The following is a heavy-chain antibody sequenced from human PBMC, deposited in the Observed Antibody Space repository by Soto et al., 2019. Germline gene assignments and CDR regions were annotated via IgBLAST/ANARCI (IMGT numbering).Heavy chain of an antibody. V-gene: IGHV4-61*01. D-gene: IGHD6-13*01. CDR2: IYYSGST. CDR1: GVSVSTYTFY. Sequence: SETLSLTCTVSGVSVSTYTFYWTWIRQPPGQGLEWVGYIYYSGSTNYNPSLKSRVTISLDTSKNQFSLKLSSVTAADTAVYYCARDPSRWYGGFYYYGMDVGGQGTTVTVSS. J-gene: IGHJ6*02. CDR3: ARDPSRWYGGFYYYGMDV.